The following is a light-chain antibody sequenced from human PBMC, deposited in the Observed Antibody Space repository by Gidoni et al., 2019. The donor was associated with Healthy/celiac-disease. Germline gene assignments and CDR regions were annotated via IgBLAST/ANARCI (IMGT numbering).Light chain of an antibody. V-gene: IGLV2-14*01. Sequence: QSALTQPASGSGSPGQSITISCTGTSSDVGGYNYVSWYQQHPGKAPNLMIYEVSNRPSGVSNRFSGSKSGNTASLTISGLQAEDEADYYCSSYTSSSTLYVFGTGTKVTVL. CDR3: SSYTSSSTLYV. J-gene: IGLJ1*01. CDR2: EVS. CDR1: SSDVGGYNY.